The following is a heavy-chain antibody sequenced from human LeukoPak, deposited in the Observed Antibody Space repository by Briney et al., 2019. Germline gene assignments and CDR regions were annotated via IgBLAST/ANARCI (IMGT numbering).Heavy chain of an antibody. V-gene: IGHV3-21*01. D-gene: IGHD4-17*01. CDR3: ARDWEATVSFLDY. CDR1: GFTFSSYS. J-gene: IGHJ4*02. CDR2: ISSSSSYI. Sequence: GGSLRLSCAASGFTFSSYSMNWVRQAPGKGLEWVSSISSSSSYIYYADSVKGRFTISRDNAKNPLYLQMNSLRAEDTAVYYCARDWEATVSFLDYWGQGTLVTVSS.